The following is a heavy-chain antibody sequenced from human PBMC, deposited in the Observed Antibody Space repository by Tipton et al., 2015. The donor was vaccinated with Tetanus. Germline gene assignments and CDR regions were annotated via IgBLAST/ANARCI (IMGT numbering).Heavy chain of an antibody. CDR3: ASGSSIRHGLDV. D-gene: IGHD2-2*01. Sequence: QSGAEVKKPGASVKVSCKASGYTFTSYGLNWVRKAAGRGFEWMGWLNPKSGSAAYAQRFQGRVTMTTNTSITTAFMEVTSLTYEDTAVYYCASGSSIRHGLDVWGHGTTVTVSS. CDR1: GYTFTSYG. CDR2: LNPKSGSA. J-gene: IGHJ6*02. V-gene: IGHV1-8*01.